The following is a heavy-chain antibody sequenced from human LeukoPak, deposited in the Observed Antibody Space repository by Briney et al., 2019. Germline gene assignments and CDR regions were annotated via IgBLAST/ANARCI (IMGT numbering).Heavy chain of an antibody. Sequence: ASVKVSCKASGYTFTSYDINWVRQATGQGLEWMGWMNPNSGNTGYAQKFQGRVTMTRNTSISTAYMELSSLRSEDTAVYYCARGSSSWYGSDYWGQGTLVTVSS. J-gene: IGHJ4*02. CDR2: MNPNSGNT. D-gene: IGHD6-13*01. CDR3: ARGSSSWYGSDY. CDR1: GYTFTSYD. V-gene: IGHV1-8*01.